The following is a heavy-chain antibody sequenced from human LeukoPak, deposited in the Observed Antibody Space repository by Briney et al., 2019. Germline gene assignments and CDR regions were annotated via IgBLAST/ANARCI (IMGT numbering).Heavy chain of an antibody. CDR3: ARNYGYSQDY. J-gene: IGHJ4*02. D-gene: IGHD5-18*01. CDR1: GFTFSDAW. Sequence: GGSLRLSCAASGFTFSDAWLSWVRQAPGKGLEWVSSISSSSSYIYYADSVKGRFTISRDNAKNSLYLQMNSLRAEEPAVYYCARNYGYSQDYWGQGTLVTVSS. CDR2: ISSSSSYI. V-gene: IGHV3-21*01.